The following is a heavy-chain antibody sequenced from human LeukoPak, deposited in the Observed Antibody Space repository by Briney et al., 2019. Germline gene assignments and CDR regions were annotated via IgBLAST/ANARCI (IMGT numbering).Heavy chain of an antibody. D-gene: IGHD1-26*01. CDR1: GGSISSSSYY. V-gene: IGHV4-39*01. CDR2: IYYSGST. Sequence: KTSETLSLTCTVSGGSISSSSYYWGWIRQPPGKGLEWIGSIYYSGSTYYNPSLKSRVTISVDTSKNQFSLKLSSVTAADTAVYYCATLGGGSYHFDYWGQGTLVTVSS. J-gene: IGHJ4*02. CDR3: ATLGGGSYHFDY.